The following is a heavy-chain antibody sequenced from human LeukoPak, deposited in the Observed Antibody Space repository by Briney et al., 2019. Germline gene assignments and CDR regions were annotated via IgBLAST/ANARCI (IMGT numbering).Heavy chain of an antibody. CDR1: GGSISSSNW. CDR2: IYHSGST. CDR3: ARSMVRGVIITES. D-gene: IGHD3-10*01. V-gene: IGHV4-4*02. J-gene: IGHJ5*02. Sequence: TPSGTLSLTCAVSGGSISSSNWWSWVRQPPGKGLEWIGEIYHSGSTNYNPSLKSRVTISVDKSKNQFSLKLSSVTAADTAVYYCARSMVRGVIITESWGQGTLVTVSS.